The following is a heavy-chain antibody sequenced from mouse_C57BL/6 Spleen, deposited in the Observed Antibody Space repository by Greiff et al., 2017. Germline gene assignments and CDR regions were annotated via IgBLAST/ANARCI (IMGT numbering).Heavy chain of an antibody. Sequence: QVHVKQPGAELVKPGASVKLSCKASGYTFTSYWMHWVKQRPGQGLEWIGMFHPNSGSTNYNEKFKSKATLTVDKSSSTAYMQLSSLTSEDSAVYYCASLYYDYDGVDYWGQGTTLTVSS. J-gene: IGHJ2*01. CDR3: ASLYYDYDGVDY. D-gene: IGHD2-4*01. CDR1: GYTFTSYW. V-gene: IGHV1-64*01. CDR2: FHPNSGST.